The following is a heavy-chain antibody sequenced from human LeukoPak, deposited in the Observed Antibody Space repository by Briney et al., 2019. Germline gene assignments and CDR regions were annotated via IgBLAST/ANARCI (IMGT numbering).Heavy chain of an antibody. V-gene: IGHV3-7*03. CDR1: GFSFSSHW. CDR2: IRPDGSAQ. D-gene: IGHD6-19*01. Sequence: GGSLRLSCAASGFSFSSHWMSWVRRAPGKGLEWVANIRPDGSAQYYVDSVKGRFTISRDNAKNSLFLHMNSLRAEDTALYYCAKWGNISGYYYDFWGQGTLVTVSS. J-gene: IGHJ4*02. CDR3: AKWGNISGYYYDF.